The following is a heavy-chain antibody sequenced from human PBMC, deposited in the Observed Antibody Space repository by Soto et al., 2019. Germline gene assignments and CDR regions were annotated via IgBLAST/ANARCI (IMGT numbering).Heavy chain of an antibody. D-gene: IGHD1-26*01. Sequence: EVQLLESGGGLVKPGGSLRLSCVASGFTFTGFPMSWVRQAPGKGLEWVSAISGSGGNTFNADSVKGRFTISRDNSKNMLYLQMDRLRADDTAVYYCAKYGRLGLYWGQGTLVTVSS. CDR1: GFTFTGFP. V-gene: IGHV3-23*01. J-gene: IGHJ4*02. CDR2: ISGSGGNT. CDR3: AKYGRLGLY.